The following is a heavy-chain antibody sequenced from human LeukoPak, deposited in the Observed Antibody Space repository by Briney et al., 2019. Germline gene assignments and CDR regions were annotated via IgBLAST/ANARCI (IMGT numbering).Heavy chain of an antibody. J-gene: IGHJ5*02. CDR1: GGTFSSYA. Sequence: ASVKVSCKASGGTFSSYAISWVRQAPGQGLEWMGGIIPIFGTANYAQKFQGGVTITADESTSTAYMELSSLRSEDTAVYYCARGGVATTPYNWFDPWGQGTLVTVSS. CDR3: ARGGVATTPYNWFDP. D-gene: IGHD5-24*01. V-gene: IGHV1-69*13. CDR2: IIPIFGTA.